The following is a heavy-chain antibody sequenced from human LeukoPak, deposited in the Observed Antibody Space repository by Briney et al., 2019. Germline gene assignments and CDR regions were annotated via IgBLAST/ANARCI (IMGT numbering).Heavy chain of an antibody. CDR1: GFTFSSYA. D-gene: IGHD2-8*01. CDR3: ASEMYFFDY. J-gene: IGHJ4*02. CDR2: IKEDGSEK. V-gene: IGHV3-7*01. Sequence: GGSLRLSCAASGFTFSSYAMSWVRQAPGKGLEWVANIKEDGSEKYYVDSVKGRFTISRDNAKNSLYLQMNSLRAEDTAVYYCASEMYFFDYWGQGTLVTVSS.